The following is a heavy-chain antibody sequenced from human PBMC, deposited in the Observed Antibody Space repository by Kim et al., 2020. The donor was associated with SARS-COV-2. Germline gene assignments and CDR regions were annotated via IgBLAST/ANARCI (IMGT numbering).Heavy chain of an antibody. D-gene: IGHD3-22*01. Sequence: RYSTSFQGQVTISADKSISTAYLQWSSLKASDTAMYYCASGYDSSGYLDYWGQGTLVTVSS. CDR3: ASGYDSSGYLDY. V-gene: IGHV5-51*01. J-gene: IGHJ4*02.